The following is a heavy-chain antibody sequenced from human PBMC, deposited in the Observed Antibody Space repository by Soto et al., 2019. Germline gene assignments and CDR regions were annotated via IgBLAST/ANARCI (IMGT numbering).Heavy chain of an antibody. CDR1: GFTLSNYG. CDR3: AKWSFSANQFLDH. D-gene: IGHD3-10*01. CDR2: ISSDGNDK. V-gene: IGHV3-30*18. Sequence: QVQLVESGGGVVQPGRSLRLSCAASGFTLSNYGMHWVRQAPGKGLEWVTTISSDGNDKYYAGSFKGRFTISRDNSENTLDLQMNGLRAEDTAVYYCAKWSFSANQFLDHWGQGTLVTVYS. J-gene: IGHJ4*02.